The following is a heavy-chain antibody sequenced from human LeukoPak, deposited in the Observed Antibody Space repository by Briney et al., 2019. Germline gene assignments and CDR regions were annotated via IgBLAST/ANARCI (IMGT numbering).Heavy chain of an antibody. Sequence: GGSLRLSCAASGLTFSNARVSWVRQAPGKGLEWGGRIKSKSDGGTTGYAAPVKGRFTISRGDSKNTLYLQMNSLKTEDTAVYYCTTSPYCSSTSCPVDSWGQGTLVTVSS. D-gene: IGHD2-2*01. J-gene: IGHJ4*02. CDR2: IKSKSDGGTT. V-gene: IGHV3-15*01. CDR1: GLTFSNAR. CDR3: TTSPYCSSTSCPVDS.